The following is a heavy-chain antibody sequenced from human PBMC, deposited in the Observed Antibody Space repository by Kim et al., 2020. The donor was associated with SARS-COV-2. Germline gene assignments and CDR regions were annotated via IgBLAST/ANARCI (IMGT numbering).Heavy chain of an antibody. V-gene: IGHV3-21*06. D-gene: IGHD2-2*02. Sequence: GGSLRLSCAASEFNFNAYNMNWVRQAPGKGLEWISSISSSSTYIYYVDSVKGRFIISRDNVNNVLYLQMNMLRVEDTGVYYCASQCTTSKCYNGHYYAMDVWGQGTTVTVSS. J-gene: IGHJ6*02. CDR2: ISSSSTYI. CDR3: ASQCTTSKCYNGHYYAMDV. CDR1: EFNFNAYN.